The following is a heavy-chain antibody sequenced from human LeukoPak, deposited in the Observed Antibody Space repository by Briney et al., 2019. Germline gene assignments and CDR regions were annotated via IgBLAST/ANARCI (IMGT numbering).Heavy chain of an antibody. V-gene: IGHV1-2*02. D-gene: IGHD6-19*01. J-gene: IGHJ6*03. CDR3: ARDPFEGLIAVAGTRSYYYYMDV. Sequence: ASVKVSCKASGYIFTDHYMHWVRQAPGQGLEWMGWINPNSGGTNYAQKFQGRVTMTRDTSISTAYMELSRLRSDDTAVYYCARDPFEGLIAVAGTRSYYYYMDVWGKGTTVTISS. CDR1: GYIFTDHY. CDR2: INPNSGGT.